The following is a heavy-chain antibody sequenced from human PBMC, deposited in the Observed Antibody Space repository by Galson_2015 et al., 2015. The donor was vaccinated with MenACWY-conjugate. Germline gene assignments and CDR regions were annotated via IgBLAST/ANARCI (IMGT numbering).Heavy chain of an antibody. CDR3: ARDYKWELPSNWFDP. CDR2: IKQDGSEI. D-gene: IGHD1-26*01. V-gene: IGHV3-7*03. CDR1: GFTFSSYW. J-gene: IGHJ5*02. Sequence: SLRLSCAASGFTFSSYWMSWVRQAPGKGLEWVANIKQDGSEIYYVDSVKGRFTISRDNAKNSLYLQMNSLRAEDTAVYYCARDYKWELPSNWFDPWGQGTLVTVSS.